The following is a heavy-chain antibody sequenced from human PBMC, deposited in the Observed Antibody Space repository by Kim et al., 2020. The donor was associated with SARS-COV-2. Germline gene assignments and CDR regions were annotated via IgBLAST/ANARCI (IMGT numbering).Heavy chain of an antibody. V-gene: IGHV3-33*01. Sequence: GGSLRLSCAASGFTFSSYGMHWVRQAPGKGLEWVAVIWYDGSNKDYADSVKGRFTISRDNSKNTLYLQMNSLRAVDTAVYYCARVLAARSYYYYGMDVWGQGTTVTGSS. CDR1: GFTFSSYG. CDR3: ARVLAARSYYYYGMDV. J-gene: IGHJ6*02. D-gene: IGHD6-6*01. CDR2: IWYDGSNK.